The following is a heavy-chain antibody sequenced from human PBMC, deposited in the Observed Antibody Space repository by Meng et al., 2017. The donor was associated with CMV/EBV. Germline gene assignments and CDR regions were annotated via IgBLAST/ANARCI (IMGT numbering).Heavy chain of an antibody. D-gene: IGHD3-22*01. CDR3: ARDGTQRITMIVGAFDI. V-gene: IGHV1-46*01. Sequence: SVKVSCKASGYTFTSYYMHWVRQAPGQGLEWMGIINPSGGSTSYAQKFQGRVTMTRDTSTSTVYMELSSLRSEDTAVYYCARDGTQRITMIVGAFDIWGQGTMVTVSS. J-gene: IGHJ3*02. CDR2: INPSGGST. CDR1: GYTFTSYY.